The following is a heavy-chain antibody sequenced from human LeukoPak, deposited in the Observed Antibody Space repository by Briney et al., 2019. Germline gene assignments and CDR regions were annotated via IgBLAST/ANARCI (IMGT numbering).Heavy chain of an antibody. J-gene: IGHJ6*03. CDR3: TTGEVPYIAAAGTDYYYYMDV. CDR1: GSTFSNAW. V-gene: IGHV3-15*01. D-gene: IGHD6-13*01. CDR2: IKSKTDGGTT. Sequence: GGSLRLSCAGSGSTFSNAWLSWVRQAPGKGLEWVGRIKSKTDGGTTDYAAPVKGRFTISRDDSKTTLYLQMNSLKTEDTGVYYCTTGEVPYIAAAGTDYYYYMDVWGKGTTVTVAS.